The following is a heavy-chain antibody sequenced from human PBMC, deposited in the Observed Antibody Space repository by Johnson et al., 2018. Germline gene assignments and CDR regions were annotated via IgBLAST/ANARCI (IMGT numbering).Heavy chain of an antibody. CDR2: IKKDGSEK. D-gene: IGHD1-26*01. CDR1: GFTFSNYW. J-gene: IGHJ1*01. Sequence: VQLVESGGGLVPPGGSLRLSCAASGFTFSNYWMFWVRQAPGKGLEWVATIKKDGSEKLYVDSVKGRFTMSRDNAKNSPYLQMNSLRDEDTAVDYCVGGVGWILQHWGQGTLVSVSS. CDR3: VGGVGWILQH. V-gene: IGHV3-7*01.